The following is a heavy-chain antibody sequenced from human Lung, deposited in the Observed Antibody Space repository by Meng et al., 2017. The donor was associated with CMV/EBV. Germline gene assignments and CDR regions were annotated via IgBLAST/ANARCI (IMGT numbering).Heavy chain of an antibody. Sequence: QGQRGESGGGVDLPGGALRLSCAASGFTFSSFSMHWVRQAPGKGLEWVSFIRHDGINEYYVDSVKGRFTISRDNSKNTLYLQMNSLRVEDTAVYYCARDLRWRALDYWGQGTLVTVSS. CDR1: GFTFSSFS. CDR3: ARDLRWRALDY. J-gene: IGHJ4*02. CDR2: IRHDGINE. V-gene: IGHV3-30*02. D-gene: IGHD1-26*01.